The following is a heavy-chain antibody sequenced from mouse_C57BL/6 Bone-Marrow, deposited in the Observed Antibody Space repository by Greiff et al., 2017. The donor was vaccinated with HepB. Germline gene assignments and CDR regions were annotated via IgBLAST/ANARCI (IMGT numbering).Heavy chain of an antibody. CDR3: ARVITTVVATDYAMDY. J-gene: IGHJ4*01. CDR2: INYDGSST. Sequence: EVQLQQSEGGLVQPGSSMKLSCTASGFTFSDYYMAWVRQVPEKGLEWVANINYDGSSTYYLDSLKSRFIISRDNAKNILYLQMSSLKSEDTATYYCARVITTVVATDYAMDYWGQGTSVTVSS. V-gene: IGHV5-16*01. CDR1: GFTFSDYY. D-gene: IGHD1-1*01.